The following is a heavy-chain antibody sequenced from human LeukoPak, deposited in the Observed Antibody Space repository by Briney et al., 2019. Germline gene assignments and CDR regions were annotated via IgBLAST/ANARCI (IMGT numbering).Heavy chain of an antibody. D-gene: IGHD6-19*01. V-gene: IGHV3-7*03. CDR1: GFTFSNYW. Sequence: GGSLRLSCAASGFTFSNYWMSWVRQAPGKGLEWVANIKQDGSEKYYVDSVKGRFTISRDNAKNSLYLQMNSLRVEDTAFYYCAKDNRRHYTSGPNPDSLHWGQGALVTVSS. CDR2: IKQDGSEK. J-gene: IGHJ4*02. CDR3: AKDNRRHYTSGPNPDSLH.